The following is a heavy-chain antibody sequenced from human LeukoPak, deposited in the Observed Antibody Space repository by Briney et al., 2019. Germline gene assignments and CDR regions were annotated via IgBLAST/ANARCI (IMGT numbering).Heavy chain of an antibody. J-gene: IGHJ4*02. D-gene: IGHD5-18*01. V-gene: IGHV3-23*01. CDR3: AKGVGVGYPAGGIDY. Sequence: GGSLRLSCAASGFTFSSYAMSWVRQAPGKGLEWVSAISGSGGSTYYADSVKGRFTISRDNSKNTLYLQMNSLRDEDTAVYYCAKGVGVGYPAGGIDYWGQGTLVTVSS. CDR2: ISGSGGST. CDR1: GFTFSSYA.